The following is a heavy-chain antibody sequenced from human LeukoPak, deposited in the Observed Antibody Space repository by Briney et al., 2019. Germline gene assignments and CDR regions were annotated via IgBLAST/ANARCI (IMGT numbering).Heavy chain of an antibody. CDR3: ARSFFGYCDSSSCLNWFDP. CDR1: GFSLSTSGVG. D-gene: IGHD2-2*01. J-gene: IGHJ5*02. V-gene: IGHV2-5*01. CDR2: IYWNDDE. Sequence: SGPTLVKPTQTLTLTCTFSGFSLSTSGVGVGWIRQPPGKALEWLALIYWNDDERYSPSLKSRLTITKYTSKNQVVLTMTNMDPVDTATYYCARSFFGYCDSSSCLNWFDPWGQGTLVTVSS.